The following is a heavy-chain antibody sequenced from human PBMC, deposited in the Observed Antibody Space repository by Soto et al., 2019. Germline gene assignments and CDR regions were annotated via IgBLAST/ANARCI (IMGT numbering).Heavy chain of an antibody. D-gene: IGHD2-2*01. J-gene: IGHJ4*02. V-gene: IGHV3-48*01. CDR2: ISSSSSTI. Sequence: GGSLRLSCAASGFTFSSYSMNWVRQAPGKGLEWVSYISSSSSTIYYADSVKGRFTISRDNAKNSLDLQMNSLRAEDTAVYYCARDLLYCSSTSCYSWYYFDYWGQGTLVTVSS. CDR3: ARDLLYCSSTSCYSWYYFDY. CDR1: GFTFSSYS.